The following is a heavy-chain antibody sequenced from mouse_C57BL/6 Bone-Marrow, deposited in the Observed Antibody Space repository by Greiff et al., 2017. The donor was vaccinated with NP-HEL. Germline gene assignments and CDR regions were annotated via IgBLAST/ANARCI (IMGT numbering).Heavy chain of an antibody. CDR3: ARGVLRFAY. CDR1: GYAFSSSW. J-gene: IGHJ3*01. D-gene: IGHD1-1*01. Sequence: QVQLQQSGPELVKPGASVKISCKASGYAFSSSWMNWVKQRPGKGLEWIGRIYPGDGDTNYNGKFKGKATLTADKSSSIAYMQLSSLTSEDSAVYFCARGVLRFAYWGQGTLVTVSA. V-gene: IGHV1-82*01. CDR2: IYPGDGDT.